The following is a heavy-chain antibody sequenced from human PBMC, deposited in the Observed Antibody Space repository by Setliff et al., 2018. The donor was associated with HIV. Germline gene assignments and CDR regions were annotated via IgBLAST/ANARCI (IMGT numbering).Heavy chain of an antibody. D-gene: IGHD2-21*02. Sequence: SETLSLTCAVSGYSISSDYYWSWIRQPPGKGLEWFGEINHSGSTNYNPSLKSRVTISFDTSKNQFSLILTSVTAADTAVYYCATQGLTVPIPGGYFQHWGPGILVTVSS. V-gene: IGHV4-38-2*01. CDR1: GYSISSDYY. CDR2: INHSGST. J-gene: IGHJ1*01. CDR3: ATQGLTVPIPGGYFQH.